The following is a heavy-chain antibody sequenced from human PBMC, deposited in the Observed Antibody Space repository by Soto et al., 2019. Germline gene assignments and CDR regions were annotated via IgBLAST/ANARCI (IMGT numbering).Heavy chain of an antibody. V-gene: IGHV3-21*01. CDR2: ISSRSSYI. CDR3: ARNNVPSHFFDS. J-gene: IGHJ4*02. CDR1: GFTFNIHN. Sequence: PGGSLRLSCSASGFTFNIHNMNWVRQAPGKGLEWVSSISSRSSYIYYSDSVKGRFTISRDNAKNSLYLQMNSLRAEDTAVYYCARNNVPSHFFDSWGQGTLVTVSS. D-gene: IGHD2-8*01.